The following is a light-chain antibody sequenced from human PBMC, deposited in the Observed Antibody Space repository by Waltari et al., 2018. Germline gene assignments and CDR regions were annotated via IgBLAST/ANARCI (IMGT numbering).Light chain of an antibody. V-gene: IGLV2-11*01. CDR1: SSDIGGYNF. CDR3: CSFAGYYTV. CDR2: DVS. Sequence: SALTQPRSVSGSPGQSVTISCTGTSSDIGGYNFVSWYQQPPGKAPNIMIYDVSQRPSGVPDRLSGSKSGNTASLTISGLQAEDEADYYCCSFAGYYTVFGGGTKLTVL. J-gene: IGLJ3*02.